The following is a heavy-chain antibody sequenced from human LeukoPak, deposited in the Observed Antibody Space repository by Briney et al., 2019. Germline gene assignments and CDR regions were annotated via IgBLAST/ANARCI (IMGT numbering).Heavy chain of an antibody. CDR2: INHSGST. Sequence: PSETLSLTCAVYGGSFSGYYWSWIRQPPGKGLEWIGEINHSGSTNYNPSLKSRVTISVDTSKNQFSLKLSSVTAADTAVYYCACDCYDLDAFDIWGQGTMVTVS. V-gene: IGHV4-34*01. CDR3: ACDCYDLDAFDI. J-gene: IGHJ3*02. D-gene: IGHD2-21*02. CDR1: GGSFSGYY.